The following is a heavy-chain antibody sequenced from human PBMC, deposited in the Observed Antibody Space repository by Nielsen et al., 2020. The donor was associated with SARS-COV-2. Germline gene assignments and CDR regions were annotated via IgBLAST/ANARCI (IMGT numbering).Heavy chain of an antibody. V-gene: IGHV4-31*03. J-gene: IGHJ6*03. CDR1: GDSINSGGTY. Sequence: SETLSLTCTVSGDSINSGGTYWSWIRQHPGKGLEWVGYIYYSGSTFYNPSLKSRVTISVDTSTNQFSLHLNSVTAADTAVYYCARGSKKNASHLIDYYYMDVWSKGTSVIVSS. CDR3: ARGSKKNASHLIDYYYMDV. CDR2: IYYSGST. D-gene: IGHD2-2*01.